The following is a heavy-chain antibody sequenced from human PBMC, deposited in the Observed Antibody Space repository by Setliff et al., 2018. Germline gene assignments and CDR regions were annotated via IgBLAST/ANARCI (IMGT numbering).Heavy chain of an antibody. Sequence: PGGSLRLSCAASGFTFSIYSMHWVRQSPGKGLEWIGSIYWSGNTWYNPSFKSRVTIAIDTSKNQFSLKMSSVTAADTAVYYCASNRAAMALDDPWGQGKLVTVSS. J-gene: IGHJ5*02. CDR3: ASNRAAMALDDP. V-gene: IGHV4-59*04. CDR2: IYWSGNT. D-gene: IGHD5-18*01. CDR1: GFTFSIYS.